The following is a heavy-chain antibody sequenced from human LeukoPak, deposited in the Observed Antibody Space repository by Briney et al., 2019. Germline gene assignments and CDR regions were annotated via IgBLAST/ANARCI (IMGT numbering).Heavy chain of an antibody. CDR3: ANNGFSVDTAMVSWFDP. V-gene: IGHV4-39*07. CDR2: IYYSGST. J-gene: IGHJ5*02. D-gene: IGHD5-18*01. Sequence: SETLSLTCTVSGGSISSSSYYWGWIRQPPGKGLEWIGSIYYSGSTYYNPSLKSRVTISVDTSKNQFSLKLSSVTAADTAVYYCANNGFSVDTAMVSWFDPWGQGTLVTVSS. CDR1: GGSISSSSYY.